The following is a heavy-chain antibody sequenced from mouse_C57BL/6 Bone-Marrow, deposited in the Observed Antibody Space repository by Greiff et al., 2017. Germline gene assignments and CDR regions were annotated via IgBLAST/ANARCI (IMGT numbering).Heavy chain of an antibody. CDR2: INPNNGGT. J-gene: IGHJ3*01. CDR1: GYTFTDYY. V-gene: IGHV1-26*01. CDR3: ASYASWFAY. D-gene: IGHD6-5*01. Sequence: EVQLQQSGPELVKPGASVKISCKASGYTFTDYYMNWVKQSHGKSLEWIGDINPNNGGTSYNQKFKGKATLTVDKSSSTAYMELRSLTSEDSAVYYCASYASWFAYWGQGTLVTVSA.